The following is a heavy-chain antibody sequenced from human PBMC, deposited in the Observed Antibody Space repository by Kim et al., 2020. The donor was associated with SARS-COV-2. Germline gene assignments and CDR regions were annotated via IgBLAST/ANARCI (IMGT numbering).Heavy chain of an antibody. D-gene: IGHD3-9*01. Sequence: TYYVDSVKGRCTITIDNAKNILYLEISTLRADDTAVYYCMKWVWGSIWDHWGQGTLVTVSS. J-gene: IGHJ4*02. CDR2: T. CDR3: MKWVWGSIWDH. V-gene: IGHV3-23*01.